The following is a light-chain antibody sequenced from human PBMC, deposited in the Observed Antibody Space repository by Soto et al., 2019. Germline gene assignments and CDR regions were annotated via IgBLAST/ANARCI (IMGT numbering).Light chain of an antibody. CDR1: QSVGSN. J-gene: IGKJ4*01. CDR2: DAS. V-gene: IGKV3D-15*01. Sequence: EIVMAQSPGTLSVSPGERATLSCRASQSVGSNLAWYQQKPGQAPRLLIYDASNRATGIPARFSGSGSGTEFTLTISSLQPDDFATYYCQQYDNYPLTFGGGTKVDIK. CDR3: QQYDNYPLT.